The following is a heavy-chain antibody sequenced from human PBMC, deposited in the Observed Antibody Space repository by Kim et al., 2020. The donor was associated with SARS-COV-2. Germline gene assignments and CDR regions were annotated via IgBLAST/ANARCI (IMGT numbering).Heavy chain of an antibody. D-gene: IGHD1-1*01. CDR2: ISNTGVI. J-gene: IGHJ5*02. CDR1: GDYVRLYY. CDR3: AKGALPYGWNGNDRPFDP. Sequence: SETLSLTCSISGDYVRLYYWNWIRQSPGRGLEWIGYISNTGVIAFNPSLASRVTISIDTSKNHFLLKMTSVVAADTAIYYCAKGALPYGWNGNDRPFDPWGQGTLVTVSS. V-gene: IGHV4-59*02.